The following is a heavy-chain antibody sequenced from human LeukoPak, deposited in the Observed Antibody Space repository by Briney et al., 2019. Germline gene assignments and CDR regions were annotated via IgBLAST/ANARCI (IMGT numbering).Heavy chain of an antibody. CDR3: ATVYSSSPLRPMDV. CDR2: ISGSGGGT. D-gene: IGHD2-2*01. CDR1: GFTFNTYV. J-gene: IGHJ6*02. V-gene: IGHV3-23*01. Sequence: GGSLRLSCAASGFTFNTYVMSWVRQAPGKGLEWVSAISGSGGGTYYVASVKGRFTISRDNSKNTLYLQMNSLRAEDTAVYYCATVYSSSPLRPMDVWGQGTTVTVSS.